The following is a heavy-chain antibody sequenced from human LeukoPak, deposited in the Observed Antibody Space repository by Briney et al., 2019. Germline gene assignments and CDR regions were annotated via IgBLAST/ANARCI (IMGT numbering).Heavy chain of an antibody. CDR3: AKADCSTTSCYFDP. CDR1: GFTFSTYG. J-gene: IGHJ5*02. Sequence: GGSLRLSCAASGFTFSTYGMHWVRQAPGKGLEWVAVMSFDGSDKYYADSVKGRFAISRDNSKNTLYLQMNSLKAEDTAVYYCAKADCSTTSCYFDPWGQGTLVTVSS. V-gene: IGHV3-30*18. CDR2: MSFDGSDK. D-gene: IGHD2-2*01.